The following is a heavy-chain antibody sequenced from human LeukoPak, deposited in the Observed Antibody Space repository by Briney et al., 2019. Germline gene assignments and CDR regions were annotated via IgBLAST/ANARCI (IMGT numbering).Heavy chain of an antibody. CDR3: ARGVSSRRLGIVFDP. CDR2: TYYRSKWYN. Sequence: SSQTLSLTCAISGDSVSSNSAAWNWIRQSPSRGLEWLERTYYRSKWYNDCAVSVKSRITINPDTSKNQFSLQLNSVTPEDTAVYYCARGVSSRRLGIVFDPWGQGTLVTVSS. D-gene: IGHD6-13*01. J-gene: IGHJ5*02. CDR1: GDSVSSNSAA. V-gene: IGHV6-1*01.